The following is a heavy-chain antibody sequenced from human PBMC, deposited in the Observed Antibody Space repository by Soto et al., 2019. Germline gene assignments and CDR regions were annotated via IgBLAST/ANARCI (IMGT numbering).Heavy chain of an antibody. D-gene: IGHD3-3*01. CDR3: ARHRVTVFGVVSRSHYYYYGMDV. CDR2: INHSGST. J-gene: IGHJ6*02. CDR1: GGSFSGYY. Sequence: SETLSLTCAVYGGSFSGYYWSWIRQPPGKGLEWIGEINHSGSTNYNPSLKSRVTISVDTSKNQFSLMLSSVTAADTAVYYCARHRVTVFGVVSRSHYYYYGMDVWGQGTTVTVSS. V-gene: IGHV4-34*01.